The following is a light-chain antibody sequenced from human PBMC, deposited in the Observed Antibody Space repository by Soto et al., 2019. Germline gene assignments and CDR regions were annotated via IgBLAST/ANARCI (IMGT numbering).Light chain of an antibody. CDR1: SSNIGAGYD. CDR3: QSHDSSLHASV. V-gene: IGLV1-40*01. Sequence: QSVLTQPPSVSGAPGQRVTISCTGSSSNIGAGYDVHWYLQLPGTAPKLLIYGNTNRPSGVPDRFSGSKSGSSASLAITGLQAEEEADYYCQSHDSSLHASVFGTVTKVTDL. J-gene: IGLJ1*01. CDR2: GNT.